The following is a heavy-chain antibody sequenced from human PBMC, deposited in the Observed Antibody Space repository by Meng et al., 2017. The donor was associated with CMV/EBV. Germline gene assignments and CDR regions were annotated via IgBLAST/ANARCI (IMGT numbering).Heavy chain of an antibody. CDR3: AGHFDYDFWSGYYRLGNFDY. J-gene: IGHJ4*02. CDR2: NYYSGST. V-gene: IGHV4-39*01. CDR1: TGYS. Sequence: TGYSCGGICQTSGKRLAWIGRNYYSGSTDYNPSLKTRFTVSVETSNSQSSRKLSYVPAADTAVYYCAGHFDYDFWSGYYRLGNFDYWGQGTLVTVSS. D-gene: IGHD3-3*01.